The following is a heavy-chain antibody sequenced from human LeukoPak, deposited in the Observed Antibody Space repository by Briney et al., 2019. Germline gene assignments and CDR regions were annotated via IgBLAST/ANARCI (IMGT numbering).Heavy chain of an antibody. CDR1: GGSFSGYY. J-gene: IGHJ6*02. CDR2: INHSGST. Sequence: PSETLSLTCAVYGGSFSGYYWSWIRQPPGKGLEWIGEINHSGSTNYNPSLKSRVTISVDTSKNQFSLKLSSVTAADTAVYYCARGASVTYDFWSGYYAPAPYYYYGMDVWGQGTTVTVSS. V-gene: IGHV4-34*01. CDR3: ARGASVTYDFWSGYYAPAPYYYYGMDV. D-gene: IGHD3-3*01.